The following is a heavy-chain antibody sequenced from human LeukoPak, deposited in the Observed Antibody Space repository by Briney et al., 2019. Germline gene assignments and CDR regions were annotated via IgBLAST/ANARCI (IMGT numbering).Heavy chain of an antibody. D-gene: IGHD5/OR15-5a*01. Sequence: PRGPLRLSCAGSGFTVSRTYMSWFRQAPGKGLEWVSIIYRDGETHYADSVKGRFTISRDNSKNTVDLQMNSLRAEDSALYYCARDVPPYSVSPWGLDVWGQGTTVIVSS. J-gene: IGHJ6*02. CDR3: ARDVPPYSVSPWGLDV. CDR2: IYRDGET. CDR1: GFTVSRTY. V-gene: IGHV3-66*01.